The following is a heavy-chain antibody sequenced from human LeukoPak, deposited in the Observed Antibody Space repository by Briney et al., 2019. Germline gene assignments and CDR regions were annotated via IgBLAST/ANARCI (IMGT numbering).Heavy chain of an antibody. V-gene: IGHV4-4*02. CDR3: ARDRNYDILTGSAWFDP. J-gene: IGHJ5*02. Sequence: SGTLSLTCAVSGGSISSSNWWSWVRQPPGKGLEWIGEIYHSGSTNYNPSLKSRVTISVDKSKNQFSLKLSSVTAADTAVYYCARDRNYDILTGSAWFDPWGQGTLVTVSS. CDR2: IYHSGST. CDR1: GGSISSSNW. D-gene: IGHD3-9*01.